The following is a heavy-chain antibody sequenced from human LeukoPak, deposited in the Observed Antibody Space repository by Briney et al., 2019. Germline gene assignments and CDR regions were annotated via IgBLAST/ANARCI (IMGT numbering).Heavy chain of an antibody. CDR1: GFTFSSYC. CDR3: ARDPTINYYDSSGSQGFRDY. V-gene: IGHV3-48*04. CDR2: ISSSGSTI. D-gene: IGHD3-22*01. J-gene: IGHJ4*02. Sequence: QPGGSLRLSCAASGFTFSSYCMHWVRQAPGKGLEWVSYISSSGSTIYYADSVKGRFTISRDNAKNSLYLQMNSLRAEDTAVYYCARDPTINYYDSSGSQGFRDYWGQGTLVTVSS.